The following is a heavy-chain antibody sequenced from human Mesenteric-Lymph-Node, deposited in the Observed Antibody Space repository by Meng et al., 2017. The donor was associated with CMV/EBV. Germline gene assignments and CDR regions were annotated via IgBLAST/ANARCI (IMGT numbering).Heavy chain of an antibody. V-gene: IGHV3-13*01. J-gene: IGHJ6*02. CDR2: IGTAGDT. Sequence: GESLKISCAASGFTFSVYDMHWVRQPTGKGLEWVSAIGTAGDTYYPGSVKGRFTISRENAKNSLYLQMNSLRAGDTAVYYCVIGSGWLPYVSAGMDVWGQGTTVTVSS. CDR1: GFTFSVYD. CDR3: VIGSGWLPYVSAGMDV. D-gene: IGHD6-19*01.